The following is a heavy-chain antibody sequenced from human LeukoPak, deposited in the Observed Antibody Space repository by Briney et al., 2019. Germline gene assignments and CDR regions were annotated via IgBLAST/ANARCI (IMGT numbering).Heavy chain of an antibody. D-gene: IGHD6-13*01. CDR1: GFTFSNYW. V-gene: IGHV3-7*05. CDR3: ARDWGAAGLWDY. Sequence: QPGGSLRLSCATSGFTFSNYWMSWVRQAPGKGLEWVAYIKEDGSEKNYVDSVKGRFTVSRDNAKNSLYLQMNSLRGDDAAIYYCARDWGAAGLWDYWGQGTLVTVAS. J-gene: IGHJ4*02. CDR2: IKEDGSEK.